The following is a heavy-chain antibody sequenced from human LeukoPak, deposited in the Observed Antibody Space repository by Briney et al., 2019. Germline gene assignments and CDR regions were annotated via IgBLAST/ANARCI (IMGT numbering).Heavy chain of an antibody. D-gene: IGHD1-26*01. CDR2: IYSGGNT. CDR1: GFTVSTNY. J-gene: IGHJ4*02. CDR3: ARDQDSGSFIFDY. Sequence: GGSLRLSCAASGFTVSTNYMSWVRQAPGKGLEWVLVIYSGGNTYYADSVKGRFTISRDNSKNTLYLQMNSLRAEDTAVYYCARDQDSGSFIFDYWGQGTLVTVSS. V-gene: IGHV3-53*01.